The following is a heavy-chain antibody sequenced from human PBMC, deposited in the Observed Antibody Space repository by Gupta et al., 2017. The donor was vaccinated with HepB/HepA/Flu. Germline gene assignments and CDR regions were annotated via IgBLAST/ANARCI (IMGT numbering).Heavy chain of an antibody. CDR1: GVSVSSYY. V-gene: IGHV4-59*02. J-gene: IGHJ4*02. Sequence: QVQLQESGPGLVKPSETLSLTCTVSGVSVSSYYWSWIRQPPGEGLEWIGYIFYSGSTKYNPSLKSRVTISVDTSKNQFSLKMNSVTAADTAVYYCARDLGLVGPGVELDSWGQGTLVTVPS. D-gene: IGHD1-26*01. CDR3: ARDLGLVGPGVELDS. CDR2: IFYSGST.